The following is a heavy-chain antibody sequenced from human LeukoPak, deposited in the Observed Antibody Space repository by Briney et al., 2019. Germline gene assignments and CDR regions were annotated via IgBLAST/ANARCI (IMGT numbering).Heavy chain of an antibody. Sequence: PGGSLRLSCAASGFTFSSYWMSWVRQAPGKGLEWVANIKQDGSEKYYVDSVKGRFTISRDNAKNSLYLQMNSLRAEDTAVYYCARAVGYCTNGVCPRACDIWGQGTMVTVSS. J-gene: IGHJ3*02. CDR3: ARAVGYCTNGVCPRACDI. CDR1: GFTFSSYW. CDR2: IKQDGSEK. V-gene: IGHV3-7*01. D-gene: IGHD2-8*01.